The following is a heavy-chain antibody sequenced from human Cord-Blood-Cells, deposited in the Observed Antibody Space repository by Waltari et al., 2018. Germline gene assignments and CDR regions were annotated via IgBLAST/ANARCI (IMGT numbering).Heavy chain of an antibody. CDR3: ASVGRYCSGGSCYFDY. V-gene: IGHV1-69*01. CDR2: VNPIFGTA. Sequence: QVQLVQSGAEVKKPGSSVKVSCKDSGGTFSSYAISWVRQAPGQGLEWMGGVNPIFGTANYAQKFQGRVTITADESTSTAYMELGSLRSEDTAVYYCASVGRYCSGGSCYFDYWGQGTLVTVSS. CDR1: GGTFSSYA. D-gene: IGHD2-15*01. J-gene: IGHJ4*02.